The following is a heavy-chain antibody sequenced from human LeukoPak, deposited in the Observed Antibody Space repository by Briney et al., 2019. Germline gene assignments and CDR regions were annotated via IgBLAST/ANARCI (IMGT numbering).Heavy chain of an antibody. J-gene: IGHJ4*02. CDR1: GGSISSYY. V-gene: IGHV4-59*01. D-gene: IGHD3-22*01. CDR2: IYYSGST. Sequence: PSETLSLTCTVSGGSISSYYWSWIRQPPGKGLEWIGYIYYSGSTNYNPPLKSRVTISVDTSKNQFSLKLSSVTAADTAGYYCARVGRRDSSGYLFDYWGQGTLVTVSS. CDR3: ARVGRRDSSGYLFDY.